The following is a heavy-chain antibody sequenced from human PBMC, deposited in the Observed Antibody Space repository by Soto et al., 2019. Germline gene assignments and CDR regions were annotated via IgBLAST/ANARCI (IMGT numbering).Heavy chain of an antibody. Sequence: QVQLVQAGAEVKKPGSSVKVSCKASGGTFSSYAISWVRQAPGQGLEWMGGIIPIFDTANYAQKFQGRVTITADESTSTAYMELSSLRSEDTAVYYCARHDCISSSCYYSYYYGMDVWGQGTTVTVSS. CDR2: IIPIFDTA. D-gene: IGHD2-15*01. CDR3: ARHDCISSSCYYSYYYGMDV. CDR1: GGTFSSYA. J-gene: IGHJ6*02. V-gene: IGHV1-69*12.